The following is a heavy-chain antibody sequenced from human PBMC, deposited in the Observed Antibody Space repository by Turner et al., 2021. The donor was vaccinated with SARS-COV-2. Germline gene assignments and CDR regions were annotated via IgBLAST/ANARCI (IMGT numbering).Heavy chain of an antibody. CDR3: ARSYHTYYFDY. J-gene: IGHJ4*02. D-gene: IGHD2-2*01. V-gene: IGHV4-39*01. CDR1: GGSITSSTYY. Sequence: QLPLQESGPGLVKPSETLSLTCTVSGGSITSSTYYWGWIRQPPGKGLDWIGSIFSSGSTYYNPSLKSRVTISVDTSKNQFSLKLTSVTAADTAVYYCARSYHTYYFDYWGQGTLGTVSS. CDR2: IFSSGST.